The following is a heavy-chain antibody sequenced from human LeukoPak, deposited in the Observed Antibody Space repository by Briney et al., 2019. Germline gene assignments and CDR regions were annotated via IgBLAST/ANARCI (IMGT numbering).Heavy chain of an antibody. CDR3: ARAQTGASYSYYYYGMDV. CDR2: IWYDGSNK. J-gene: IGHJ6*02. CDR1: GFTFSSYG. Sequence: GGSLRLSCAASGFTFSSYGMHWVRQAPGKGLEWVAVIWYDGSNKYYADSVKGRFTISRDNSKNTLYLQMNSLRAEDTAVYYCARAQTGASYSYYYYGMDVWGQGTTVTVSS. D-gene: IGHD1-26*01. V-gene: IGHV3-33*08.